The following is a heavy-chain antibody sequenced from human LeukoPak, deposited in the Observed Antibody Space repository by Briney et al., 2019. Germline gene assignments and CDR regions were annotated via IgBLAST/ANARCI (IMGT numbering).Heavy chain of an antibody. CDR3: ARTRIAAAEAIPFDY. Sequence: SVKVSCKASGGTFSSYAISWVRQAPGQGLEWMGGIIPIFGTANYAQKFQGRVTITADESTSTAYMELSSLRSEDTAVYYCARTRIAAAEAIPFDYWGQGTLVTVSS. D-gene: IGHD6-13*01. CDR2: IIPIFGTA. CDR1: GGTFSSYA. J-gene: IGHJ4*02. V-gene: IGHV1-69*13.